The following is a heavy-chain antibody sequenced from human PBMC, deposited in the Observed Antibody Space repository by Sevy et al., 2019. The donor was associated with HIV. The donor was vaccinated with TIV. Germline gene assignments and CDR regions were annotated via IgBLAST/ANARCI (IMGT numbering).Heavy chain of an antibody. CDR1: GYTFTSYG. J-gene: IGHJ4*02. CDR2: ISAYNGNT. CDR3: ARDRSVYDSSPYYFDY. Sequence: ASVKVSCKASGYTFTSYGISWVRQAPGQGLEWMGWISAYNGNTNYAQKLRGRVTMTTDTSTSTAYMELRSLRSDDTAVYYCARDRSVYDSSPYYFDYWGQGTLVTVSS. D-gene: IGHD3-22*01. V-gene: IGHV1-18*01.